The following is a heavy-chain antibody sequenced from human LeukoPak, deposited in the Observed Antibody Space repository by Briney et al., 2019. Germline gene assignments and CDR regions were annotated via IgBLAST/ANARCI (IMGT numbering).Heavy chain of an antibody. CDR2: INGSGGST. CDR1: GFTFNSYA. CDR3: LTGGGY. D-gene: IGHD1-14*01. Sequence: GGSLRLSCAASGFTFNSYAMSWVRQAPGKGLEWVSTINGSGGSTYYTDSVKGRFTISRDNSRNTLYLQMNSLRAEDTAVYYCLTGGGYWGQGTLVTVSS. V-gene: IGHV3-23*01. J-gene: IGHJ4*02.